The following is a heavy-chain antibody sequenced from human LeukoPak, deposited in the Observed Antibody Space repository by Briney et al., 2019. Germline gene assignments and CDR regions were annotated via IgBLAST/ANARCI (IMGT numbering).Heavy chain of an antibody. CDR3: ARSPLESRRDAYNFYFDY. V-gene: IGHV4-4*07. D-gene: IGHD5-24*01. J-gene: IGHJ4*02. CDR1: GGSISSYY. CDR2: IYPTGST. Sequence: SETLSLTCSVSGGSISSYYWSWIRQSAGKGLEWIGRIYPTGSTNYNPSLKSRVTISGDKSKNQFSLKLSSVTAADTALYYCARSPLESRRDAYNFYFDYWGQGALVTVSS.